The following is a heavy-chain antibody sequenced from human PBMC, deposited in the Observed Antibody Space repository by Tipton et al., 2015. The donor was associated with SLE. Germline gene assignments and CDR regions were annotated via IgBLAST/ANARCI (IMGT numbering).Heavy chain of an antibody. CDR3: ARDPGIAAAEGWYFDL. CDR2: IYHSGST. D-gene: IGHD6-13*01. J-gene: IGHJ2*01. CDR1: GGSISSHY. V-gene: IGHV4-59*11. Sequence: TLSLTCTVSGGSISSHYWSWIRQPPGKGLEWIGSIYHSGSTYYNPSLKSRVTISVDTSKNQFSLKLSSVTAADTAVYYCARDPGIAAAEGWYFDLWGRGTLVTVSS.